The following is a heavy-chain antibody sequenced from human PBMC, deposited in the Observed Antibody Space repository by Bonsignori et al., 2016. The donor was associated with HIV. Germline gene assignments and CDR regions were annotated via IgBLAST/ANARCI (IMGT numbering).Heavy chain of an antibody. Sequence: VRQAPGKGLEWLSYISSSGTTIYYADSVKGRFTISRDNAKNSLYLQMNSLRAEDTAVYYCARDLAAAAKDGLGYWGQGTLVTVSS. CDR2: ISSSGTTI. CDR3: ARDLAAAAKDGLGY. V-gene: IGHV3-48*03. D-gene: IGHD6-13*01. J-gene: IGHJ4*02.